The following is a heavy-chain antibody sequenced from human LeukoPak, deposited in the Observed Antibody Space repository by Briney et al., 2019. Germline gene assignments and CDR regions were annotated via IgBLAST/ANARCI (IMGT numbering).Heavy chain of an antibody. Sequence: PGGSLRLSCAASGFTFSSYSMNWVRQAPGKGLEWVSSISSSSSYIYYADSVKGRFTISRDNAKNSLYLQMNSLRAEDTAVYYCARDHLPITMVRGVILYNWFDPWGQGTLVTVSS. CDR2: ISSSSSYI. J-gene: IGHJ5*02. V-gene: IGHV3-21*01. D-gene: IGHD3-10*01. CDR1: GFTFSSYS. CDR3: ARDHLPITMVRGVILYNWFDP.